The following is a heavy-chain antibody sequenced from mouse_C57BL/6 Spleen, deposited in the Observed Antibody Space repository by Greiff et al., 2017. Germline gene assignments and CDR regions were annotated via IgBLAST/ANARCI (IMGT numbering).Heavy chain of an antibody. D-gene: IGHD1-1*01. Sequence: EVKLVESGEGLVKPGGSLKLSCAASGFTFSSYAMPWVRQTPEKRLEWVAYISSGGDYIYYADTVKGRFTISRDNARNTLYLQMRSLKSEDTAMYYCTRDYYYGSSSPYYFDYWGQGTTLTVSS. V-gene: IGHV5-9-1*02. CDR3: TRDYYYGSSSPYYFDY. J-gene: IGHJ2*01. CDR2: ISSGGDYI. CDR1: GFTFSSYA.